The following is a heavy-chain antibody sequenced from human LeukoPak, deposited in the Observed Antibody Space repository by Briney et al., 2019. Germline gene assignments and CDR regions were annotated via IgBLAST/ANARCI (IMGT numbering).Heavy chain of an antibody. CDR1: GFPLSNYW. J-gene: IGHJ4*02. CDR2: INQDGSEE. D-gene: IGHD5-12*01. Sequence: GSLRLSCAASGFPLSNYWMTWVRQAPGKGLEWVAHINQDGSEEHYMDSVKARFTISRDNAKNSLSLQMNSLRAEDTAVYYCVRDGGVGGYDLLDYWGRGTLVTVSS. CDR3: VRDGGVGGYDLLDY. V-gene: IGHV3-7*01.